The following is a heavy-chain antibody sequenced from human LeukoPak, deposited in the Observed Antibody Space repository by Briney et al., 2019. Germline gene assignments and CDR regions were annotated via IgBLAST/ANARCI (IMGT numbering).Heavy chain of an antibody. J-gene: IGHJ4*02. CDR1: GFTFSSYE. CDR2: ISSSSSNI. D-gene: IGHD6-19*01. Sequence: GGSLRLSCAASGFTFSSYEMNWVRQAPGKGLEWVSSISSSSSNIYYEDSMKGRFTISRDNAKNSLYLQLNSLTAEDTAVYYCVRGLIDYWGQGTLVTVSS. V-gene: IGHV3-21*01. CDR3: VRGLIDY.